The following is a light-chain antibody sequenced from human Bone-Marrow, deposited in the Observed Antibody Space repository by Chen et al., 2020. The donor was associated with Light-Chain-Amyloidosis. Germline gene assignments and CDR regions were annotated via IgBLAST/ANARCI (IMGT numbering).Light chain of an antibody. CDR2: KAS. V-gene: IGKV1-5*03. CDR1: QSISSW. Sequence: DIQMPQSPSTLSASVGDRVTITCRASQSISSWLAWYQQKPGKAPKVLIYKASNLESGVPSRFSGSGSGTEFTLTISSLQPDDFATYYCQQYNSYSRTFGQGTKVEIK. J-gene: IGKJ1*01. CDR3: QQYNSYSRT.